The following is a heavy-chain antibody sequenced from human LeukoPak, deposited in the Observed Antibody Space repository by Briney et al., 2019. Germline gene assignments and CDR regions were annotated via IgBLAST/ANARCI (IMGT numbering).Heavy chain of an antibody. CDR2: MNEYSTTI. D-gene: IGHD1-14*01. CDR1: GFPFNSFW. Sequence: GGSLGLSCAASGFPFNSFWMHWVRQAPGKGLVWVSDMNEYSTTIRYADSVKGRFTISRDNAKSILYLQMNNLRAEDTAMYFCARGGVNPVDHWGQGTLVTVSS. J-gene: IGHJ4*02. CDR3: ARGGVNPVDH. V-gene: IGHV3-74*01.